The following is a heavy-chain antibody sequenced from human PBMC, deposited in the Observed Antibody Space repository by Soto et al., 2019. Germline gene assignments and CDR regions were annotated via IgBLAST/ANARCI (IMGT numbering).Heavy chain of an antibody. J-gene: IGHJ4*02. CDR3: ARGETQQQRDY. Sequence: SETLSLTCTVSGDSISSGGYYWSWIRQHPGKGLEWIGYIYYSGSTYYNPSLKSRVIISVDKSKNQFSLKLISVTDADTAVYYCARGETQQQRDYWGQGTLVTVSS. V-gene: IGHV4-31*03. CDR1: GDSISSGGYY. D-gene: IGHD6-13*01. CDR2: IYYSGST.